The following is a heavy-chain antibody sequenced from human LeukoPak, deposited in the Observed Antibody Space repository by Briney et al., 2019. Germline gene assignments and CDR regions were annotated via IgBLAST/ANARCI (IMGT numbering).Heavy chain of an antibody. D-gene: IGHD5-12*01. CDR2: IYYSGST. CDR3: ARDATINAFDI. CDR1: GGSISSYY. J-gene: IGHJ3*02. Sequence: SETLSLTCTVSGGSISSYYWTWIRQPPGKGLEWIGYIYYSGSTNYNPSLKSRFTISVDTSKNQFSLKLSSVTAADTAVYFCARDATINAFDIWGQGTMVTVSS. V-gene: IGHV4-59*01.